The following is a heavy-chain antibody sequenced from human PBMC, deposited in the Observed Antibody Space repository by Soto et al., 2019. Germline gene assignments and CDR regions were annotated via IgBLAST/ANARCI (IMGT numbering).Heavy chain of an antibody. CDR1: GFTFSSYW. Sequence: GGSLRLSCAASGFTFSSYWMSWVRQAPGKGLEWVANIKQDGSEKYYVDSVKGRFTISRDNAKNSLYLQMNSLRAEDTAVYYCAREDSSSIVNNPEYWGQGTLVTVSS. CDR3: AREDSSSIVNNPEY. J-gene: IGHJ4*02. CDR2: IKQDGSEK. D-gene: IGHD6-6*01. V-gene: IGHV3-7*05.